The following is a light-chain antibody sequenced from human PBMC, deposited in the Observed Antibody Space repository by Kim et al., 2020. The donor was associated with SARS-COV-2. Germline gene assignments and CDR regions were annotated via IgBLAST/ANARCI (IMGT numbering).Light chain of an antibody. CDR2: AAS. CDR3: QQLNSYPRLT. V-gene: IGKV1-9*01. Sequence: DIQLTQSPSFLSTSVGDRVTITCRASKGISSSLAWYQQKPGKAPKLLIYAASTLQSGVPSRFSGSGSGTEFTLTISSLQPEDYATYYCQQLNSYPRLTFGGGTKVDIK. J-gene: IGKJ4*01. CDR1: KGISSS.